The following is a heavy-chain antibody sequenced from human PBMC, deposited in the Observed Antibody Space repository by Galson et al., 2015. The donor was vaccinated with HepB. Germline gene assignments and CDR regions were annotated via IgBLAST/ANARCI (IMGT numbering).Heavy chain of an antibody. D-gene: IGHD2-21*02. CDR2: IYYSGST. CDR3: ARACGGDCYYAFDI. V-gene: IGHV4-59*08. J-gene: IGHJ3*02. Sequence: ETLSLTCAVYGGSFSGYYWSWIRQPPGKGLEWIGYIYYSGSTNYTPSLKSRVTISVDTSKNQFSLKLSSVTAADTAVYYCARACGGDCYYAFDIWGQGTMVTVSS. CDR1: GGSFSGYY.